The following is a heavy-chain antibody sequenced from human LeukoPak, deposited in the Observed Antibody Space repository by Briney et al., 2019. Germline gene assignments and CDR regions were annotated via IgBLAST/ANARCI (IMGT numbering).Heavy chain of an antibody. D-gene: IGHD3-22*01. CDR3: AKDRQDSSGYYDYYFDY. CDR2: ISGSGGST. CDR1: GSSFSSYA. V-gene: IGHV3-23*01. Sequence: GGSLRLSCAASGSSFSSYAMSWVRQAPGKGLEWVSGISGSGGSTYYADSVKGRFTISRDNSKNTLYLQMNSLRAEDTAVYYCAKDRQDSSGYYDYYFDYWGQGTLVTVSS. J-gene: IGHJ4*02.